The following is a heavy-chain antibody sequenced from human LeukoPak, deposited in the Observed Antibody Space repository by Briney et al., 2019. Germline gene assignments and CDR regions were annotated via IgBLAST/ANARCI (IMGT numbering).Heavy chain of an antibody. V-gene: IGHV1-8*03. CDR3: ARAYYYGSGNYYFFDY. J-gene: IGHJ4*02. CDR2: MNPNSGDT. D-gene: IGHD3-10*01. Sequence: ASVKVSCKASGYSFTTYHINWVRQASGQGLEWMGWMNPNSGDTGYAQKFQGRVTITRNTSTRTAYMEVSSLKYEDTAVYYCARAYYYGSGNYYFFDYWGQGTLVTVSS. CDR1: GYSFTTYH.